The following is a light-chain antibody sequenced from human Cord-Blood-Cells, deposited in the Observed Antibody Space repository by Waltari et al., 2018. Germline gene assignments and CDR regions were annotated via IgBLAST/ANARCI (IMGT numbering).Light chain of an antibody. CDR3: NSRDSSGNHLV. Sequence: SSELTQDHDVSVALGQTVRITCQGDSLRSYYASWYQQKPGQAPVLVIYGKNNRPSGIPDRFSGSSSGNTASLTITGAQAEDEADYYCNSRDSSGNHLVFGGGTKLTVL. V-gene: IGLV3-19*01. CDR1: SLRSYY. CDR2: GKN. J-gene: IGLJ2*01.